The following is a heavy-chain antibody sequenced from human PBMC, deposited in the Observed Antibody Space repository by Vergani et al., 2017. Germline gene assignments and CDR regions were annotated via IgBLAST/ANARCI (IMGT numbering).Heavy chain of an antibody. J-gene: IGHJ4*02. V-gene: IGHV3-20*04. CDR3: ARERNAYYDFWSGYYTQYYFDY. D-gene: IGHD3-3*01. Sequence: EVQLVESGGGVVRPGGSLRLSCAASGFTFDDYGMSWVRQAPGKGLEWVSGINWNGGSIGYADSVKGRFTISRDNAKNSLYLQMNSLRAEDTALYYCARERNAYYDFWSGYYTQYYFDYWGQGTLVTVSS. CDR1: GFTFDDYG. CDR2: INWNGGSI.